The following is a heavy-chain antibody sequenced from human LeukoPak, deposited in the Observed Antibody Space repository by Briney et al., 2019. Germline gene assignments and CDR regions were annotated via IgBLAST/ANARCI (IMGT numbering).Heavy chain of an antibody. CDR3: AREASV. CDR2: MNPNSGNT. D-gene: IGHD6-6*01. CDR1: GYTFTSYD. V-gene: IGHV1-8*01. Sequence: PGASVNVSCKASGYTFTSYDINWVRQATGQGLEWMGWMNPNSGNTGYAQKFQGRITMTRDASTNTAYMELSSLRSEDTAVYYCAREASVWGQGTLVTVSS. J-gene: IGHJ4*02.